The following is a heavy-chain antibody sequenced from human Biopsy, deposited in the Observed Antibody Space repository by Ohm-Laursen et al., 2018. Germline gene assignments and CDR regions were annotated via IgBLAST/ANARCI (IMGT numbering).Heavy chain of an antibody. V-gene: IGHV2-5*01. D-gene: IGHD4-23*01. CDR3: AHERRWRNFDY. CDR2: IYWSGDK. Sequence: TQTLTLTCDFSGFSLSARGMCVSWIRQPPGKALEWLALIYWSGDKRYSPSLKSRLTITKDTSKSQVVLTMTNMDPVDTATYYCAHERRWRNFDYWGQGTLVTVSS. J-gene: IGHJ4*02. CDR1: GFSLSARGMC.